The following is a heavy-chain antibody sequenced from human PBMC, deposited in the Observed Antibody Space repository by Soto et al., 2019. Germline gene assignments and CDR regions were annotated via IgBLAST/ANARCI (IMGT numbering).Heavy chain of an antibody. Sequence: PVESLKISCKGSGYSFSSYWIGWVRQMPGKGLEWMGIIYPGDSDTKYIPSFQGQVTISADKSISTAYLQWSSLKASDTATYYCARHMRAGTMTTPCDYWGQGTLATVSS. CDR1: GYSFSSYW. CDR2: IYPGDSDT. D-gene: IGHD4-17*01. J-gene: IGHJ4*02. V-gene: IGHV5-51*01. CDR3: ARHMRAGTMTTPCDY.